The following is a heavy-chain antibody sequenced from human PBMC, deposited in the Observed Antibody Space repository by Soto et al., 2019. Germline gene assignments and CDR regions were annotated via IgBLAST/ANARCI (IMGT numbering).Heavy chain of an antibody. Sequence: QITLKESGPTLVKPTQTLTLTCTFSGFSLSARGMGVGWIRQPPGKALEWLALIYWDADKWYSPSLRSRLTNTEDNPKSQVVLTMSNMDPVDTATYYCAHRSRGWQYYFPYWGQGTLVPVSS. J-gene: IGHJ4*02. D-gene: IGHD6-19*01. CDR1: GFSLSARGMG. CDR3: AHRSRGWQYYFPY. CDR2: IYWDADK. V-gene: IGHV2-5*02.